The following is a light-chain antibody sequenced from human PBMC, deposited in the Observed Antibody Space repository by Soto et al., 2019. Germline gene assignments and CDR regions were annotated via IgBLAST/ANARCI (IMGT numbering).Light chain of an antibody. CDR1: QGISSY. J-gene: IGKJ5*01. Sequence: DIQLTQSPSFLSASVGDRVTITCRASQGISSYLAWYQQKPGKAPKLLIYAASTLQSGVPSRFSGSESGTEFTLTISSLQPEDFATYYCQQLNSYPITFGQGTRLEIK. V-gene: IGKV1-9*01. CDR2: AAS. CDR3: QQLNSYPIT.